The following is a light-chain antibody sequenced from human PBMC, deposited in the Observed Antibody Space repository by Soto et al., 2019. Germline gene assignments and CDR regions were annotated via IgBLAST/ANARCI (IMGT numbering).Light chain of an antibody. CDR1: QSVSSN. V-gene: IGKV3-15*01. CDR2: GAS. J-gene: IGKJ5*01. Sequence: EIAMTQSPATLSVSPGERATLSCRASQSVSSNLAWYQQKPGQAPRLLIYGASTRATGIPAKFSGGGSGTEFTLTISSLEPEDFAVYYCQQRSDAITFGQGTRLEI. CDR3: QQRSDAIT.